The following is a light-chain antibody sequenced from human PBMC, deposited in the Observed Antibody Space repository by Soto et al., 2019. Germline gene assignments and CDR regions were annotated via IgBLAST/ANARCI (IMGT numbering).Light chain of an antibody. CDR3: QQYGSSQS. CDR2: GAS. Sequence: EIVLTQSPGTLSLSPGERATLSCRASQSVSSSFLAWYQQKPGQPPRLLIYGASISATGIPDRFSGSGSGTDFTLTISRLEPEDFAVYYCQQYGSSQSFGQGTKVEIK. CDR1: QSVSSSF. J-gene: IGKJ1*01. V-gene: IGKV3-20*01.